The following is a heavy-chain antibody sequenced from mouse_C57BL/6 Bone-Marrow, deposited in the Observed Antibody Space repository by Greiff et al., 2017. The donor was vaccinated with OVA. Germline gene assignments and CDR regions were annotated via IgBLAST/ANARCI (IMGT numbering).Heavy chain of an antibody. V-gene: IGHV5-4*01. D-gene: IGHD2-1*01. Sequence: VQLVESGGGLVKPGGSLKLSCAASGFTFSSYAMSWVRQTPEKRLEWVATISDGGSYTYYPDNVKGRFTISRDNAKNNLYLQMSHLKSEDTAMYYCARDRYGNSYFDYWGQGTTLTVSS. CDR2: ISDGGSYT. J-gene: IGHJ2*01. CDR3: ARDRYGNSYFDY. CDR1: GFTFSSYA.